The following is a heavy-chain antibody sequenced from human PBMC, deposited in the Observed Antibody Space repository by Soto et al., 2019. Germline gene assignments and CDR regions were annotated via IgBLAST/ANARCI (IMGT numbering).Heavy chain of an antibody. CDR2: IIPIFGTA. D-gene: IGHD3-16*01. CDR3: ARELTITTPFDYYYYGMDV. Sequence: ASVKVSCKASGGTFSSYAISWVRQAPGQGLEWMGGIIPIFGTANYAQKFQGRVTITADESTSTAYMELSSLRSEDTAVYYCARELTITTPFDYYYYGMDVWGQGTTVTVSS. J-gene: IGHJ6*02. V-gene: IGHV1-69*13. CDR1: GGTFSSYA.